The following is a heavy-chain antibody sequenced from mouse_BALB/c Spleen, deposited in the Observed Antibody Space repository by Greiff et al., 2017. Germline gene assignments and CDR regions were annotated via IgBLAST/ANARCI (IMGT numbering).Heavy chain of an antibody. V-gene: IGHV2-6-7*01. J-gene: IGHJ3*01. CDR2: IWGDGST. D-gene: IGHD2-10*02. CDR1: GFSLTGYG. Sequence: VQLVESGPGLVAPSQSLSITCTVSGFSLTGYGVNWVRQPPGKGLEWLGMIWGDGSTDYNSALKSRLSISKDNSKSQVFLKMNSLQTDDTARYYCAREYGNYEGWFAYWGQGTLVTVSA. CDR3: AREYGNYEGWFAY.